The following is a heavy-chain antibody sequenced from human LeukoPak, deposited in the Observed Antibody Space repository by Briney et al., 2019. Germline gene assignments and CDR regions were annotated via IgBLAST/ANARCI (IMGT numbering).Heavy chain of an antibody. Sequence: HSGGSLRLSCAASGFTFSSYWMSWVRQAPGKGLEWVANIKQDGSEKYYVDSVKGRFTISRDNAKNSLYLEMNSLRVDDTAVYYCASSGSLDYWGQGTLVTVSS. CDR2: IKQDGSEK. J-gene: IGHJ4*02. CDR3: ASSGSLDY. D-gene: IGHD1-26*01. V-gene: IGHV3-7*01. CDR1: GFTFSSYW.